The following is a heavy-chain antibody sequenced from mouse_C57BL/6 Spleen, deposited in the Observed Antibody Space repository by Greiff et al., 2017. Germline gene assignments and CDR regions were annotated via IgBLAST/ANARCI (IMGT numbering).Heavy chain of an antibody. CDR3: AREYYGSSYRYFDV. CDR2: IDPSDSYT. Sequence: VQLQQPGAELVMPGASVKLSCKASGYTFTSYWMHWVKQRPGQGLEWIGEIDPSDSYTNYNQKFKGKSTLTVDKSSSTAYMQLSSLTSEDSAVYNCAREYYGSSYRYFDVWGTGTTVTVAS. D-gene: IGHD1-1*01. CDR1: GYTFTSYW. J-gene: IGHJ1*03. V-gene: IGHV1-69*01.